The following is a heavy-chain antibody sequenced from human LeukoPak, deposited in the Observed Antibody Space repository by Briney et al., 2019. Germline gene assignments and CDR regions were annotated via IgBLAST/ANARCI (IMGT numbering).Heavy chain of an antibody. CDR2: INPNSGGT. V-gene: IGHV1-2*02. J-gene: IGHJ4*02. D-gene: IGHD3-10*01. CDR1: GYTFTGYC. CDR3: ARAGVGSGSPFFDY. Sequence: ASVKVSCKASGYTFTGYCMHWVRQAPGQGLEWMGWINPNSGGTNYAQKFQGRVTMTRDTSINTAYIELSRLRSDDTGVYYCARAGVGSGSPFFDYWGQGTLVTVSS.